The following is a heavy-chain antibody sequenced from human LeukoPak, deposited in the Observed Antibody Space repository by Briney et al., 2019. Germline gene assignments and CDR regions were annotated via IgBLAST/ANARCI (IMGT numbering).Heavy chain of an antibody. CDR1: GYTFTSYG. J-gene: IGHJ4*02. CDR2: ISAHNGNT. CDR3: AKVYCSGDSCTTLFDS. Sequence: APVKVSCKASGYTFTSYGISWVRQAPGQGLEWMGWISAHNGNTHYAQNLQGRVTMTTDTSTSTAYMEQRSLRSDDTAVYYCAKVYCSGDSCTTLFDSWGQGALVTVSS. D-gene: IGHD2-15*01. V-gene: IGHV1-18*01.